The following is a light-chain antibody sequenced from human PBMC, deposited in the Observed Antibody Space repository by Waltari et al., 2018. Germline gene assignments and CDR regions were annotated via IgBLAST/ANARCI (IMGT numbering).Light chain of an antibody. CDR3: QQGYSTPRT. CDR1: QSISSY. V-gene: IGKV1-39*01. Sequence: DIQMTQSPSSLSASVGDRVTITCRASQSISSYLNWYQQKRGKAPKLLIYAEYSLQSGVPSGFSGSGSGSDFTLTISSLQPEDSATYYCQQGYSTPRTFGQGTRLEIK. J-gene: IGKJ2*01. CDR2: AEY.